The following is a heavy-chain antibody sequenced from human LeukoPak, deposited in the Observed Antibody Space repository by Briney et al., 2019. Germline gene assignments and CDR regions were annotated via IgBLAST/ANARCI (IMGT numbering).Heavy chain of an antibody. Sequence: GSLRLSCAASGFTFSSYVMTWVRQAPGKGLEWVSDISGSGGTTYYADSVKGRFTISRDNSKNTLYLQMNSLRAEETAVYYCATNHDFWTGKLDYWGQGALVTVSS. D-gene: IGHD3/OR15-3a*01. CDR3: ATNHDFWTGKLDY. V-gene: IGHV3-23*01. CDR1: GFTFSSYV. J-gene: IGHJ4*02. CDR2: ISGSGGTT.